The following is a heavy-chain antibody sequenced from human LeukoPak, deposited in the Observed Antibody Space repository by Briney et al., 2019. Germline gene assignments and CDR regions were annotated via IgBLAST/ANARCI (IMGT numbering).Heavy chain of an antibody. J-gene: IGHJ4*02. CDR1: GFTFSSYS. CDR2: ISSSSSYI. D-gene: IGHD6-6*01. CDR3: ARYYQFRIAARRDCLDY. V-gene: IGHV3-21*01. Sequence: GGSLRLSCAASGFTFSSYSMSWARQAPGKGLEWVSSISSSSSYIYYADSVKGRFTISRDNAKNSLYLQMNSLRAEDTAVYYCARYYQFRIAARRDCLDYWAREPWSPSPQ.